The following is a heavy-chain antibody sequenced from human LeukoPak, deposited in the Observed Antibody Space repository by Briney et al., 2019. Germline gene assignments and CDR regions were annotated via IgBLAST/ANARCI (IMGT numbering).Heavy chain of an antibody. V-gene: IGHV4-59*01. CDR2: VHSSGNS. D-gene: IGHD2-2*01. Sequence: SETLSLTCTVSGGTIIDYYWYWIRQPPGKGLEWIAYVHSSGNSNHNPSLKSRVTISVDTSKNHLSLRLTAVTAADTAVYYCARRPASRLTFDYWGHGTLVTVSS. J-gene: IGHJ4*01. CDR1: GGTIIDYY. CDR3: ARRPASRLTFDY.